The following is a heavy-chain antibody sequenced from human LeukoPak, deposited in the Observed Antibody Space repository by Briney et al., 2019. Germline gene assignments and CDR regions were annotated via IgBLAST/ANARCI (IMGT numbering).Heavy chain of an antibody. D-gene: IGHD3-10*01. CDR2: IRYDGSNK. Sequence: GGSLRLSCAASGFTFSSYGMHWVRQAPGKGLEWVAFIRYDGSNKYYAGSVKGRFTISRDNSKNTLYLQMNSLRAEDTAVYYCAKDLYYYGSGSHEKYFDYWGQGTLVTVSS. CDR1: GFTFSSYG. V-gene: IGHV3-30*02. J-gene: IGHJ4*02. CDR3: AKDLYYYGSGSHEKYFDY.